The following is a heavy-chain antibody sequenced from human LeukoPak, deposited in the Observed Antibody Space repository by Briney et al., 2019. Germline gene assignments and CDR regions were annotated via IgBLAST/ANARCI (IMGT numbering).Heavy chain of an antibody. CDR2: IIPIFGTA. Sequence: SVKVSCKASGGTFSSYAISRVRQAPGQGLEWMGGIIPIFGTANYAQKFQGRVTITTDESTSTAYMELSSLRSEDTAVYYCARLGRDGYKGDYWGQGTLVAVSS. CDR3: ARLGRDGYKGDY. V-gene: IGHV1-69*05. J-gene: IGHJ4*02. CDR1: GGTFSSYA. D-gene: IGHD5-24*01.